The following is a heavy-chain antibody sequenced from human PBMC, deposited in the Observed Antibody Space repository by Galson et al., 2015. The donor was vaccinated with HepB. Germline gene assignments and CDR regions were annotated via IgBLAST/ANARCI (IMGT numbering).Heavy chain of an antibody. CDR2: INQDGSEK. CDR1: GFTFSSTW. J-gene: IGHJ4*02. D-gene: IGHD1-26*01. Sequence: SLRLSCAASGFTFSSTWMSWVRQAPGKGLEWVAKINQDGSEKSYVDSVKGRFTISRDNAKKSLYLQMNSLRAEDTAVYYCAREKRGRHWGQGTLITVSS. V-gene: IGHV3-7*01. CDR3: AREKRGRH.